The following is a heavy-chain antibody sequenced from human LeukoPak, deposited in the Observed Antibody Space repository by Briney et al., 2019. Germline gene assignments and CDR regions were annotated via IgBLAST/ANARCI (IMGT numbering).Heavy chain of an antibody. CDR3: AKGGDGDKYYFDY. CDR1: GFTVSSNV. CDR2: ISGSDGST. D-gene: IGHD4-23*01. V-gene: IGHV3-23*01. Sequence: PGGSLRLPCAASGFTVSSNVMRWVRQAPGKGLEWVSAISGSDGSTSYADSVKGRFTISRDNDKKTLSLQMHSLRAEDTAVYYCAKGGDGDKYYFDYWGQGTLVTVSS. J-gene: IGHJ4*02.